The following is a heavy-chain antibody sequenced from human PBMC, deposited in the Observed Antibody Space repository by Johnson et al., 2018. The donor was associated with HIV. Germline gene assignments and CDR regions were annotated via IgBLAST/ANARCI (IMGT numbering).Heavy chain of an antibody. D-gene: IGHD6-19*01. CDR3: VAQWQVLGTFDI. V-gene: IGHV3-15*01. J-gene: IGHJ3*02. Sequence: VQLVESGGGLVKPGGSLRLSCAASGFTFSNAWMSWVRQAPGKGLEWVGRIKSKTDGGTTDYAAPVKGRFTISRDDSKNTLYLQMNSLRAEDTAVYYCVAQWQVLGTFDIWGQGTMVTVSS. CDR2: IKSKTDGGTT. CDR1: GFTFSNAW.